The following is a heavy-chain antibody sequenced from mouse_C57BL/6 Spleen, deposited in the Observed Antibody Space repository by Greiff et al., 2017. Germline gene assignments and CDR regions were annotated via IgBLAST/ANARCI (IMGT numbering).Heavy chain of an antibody. J-gene: IGHJ2*01. V-gene: IGHV1-82*01. D-gene: IGHD2-3*01. CDR1: GYAFSSSW. Sequence: QVQLQQSGPELVQPGASVKISCKASGYAFSSSWMNWVKQRPGKGLEWIGRIYPGDGDTNYNGKFKGKATLTADKSSSTAYMQLSSLTSEDAAVYSCARGGGDGFGYWGQGTTLTVSS. CDR2: IYPGDGDT. CDR3: ARGGGDGFGY.